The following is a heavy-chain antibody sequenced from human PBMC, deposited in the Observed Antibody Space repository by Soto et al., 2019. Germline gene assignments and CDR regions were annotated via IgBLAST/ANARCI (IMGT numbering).Heavy chain of an antibody. D-gene: IGHD6-13*01. CDR2: TYHSGTT. V-gene: IGHV4-4*02. CDR1: GDSINNSHW. J-gene: IGHJ5*02. Sequence: SETLSLTCAVSGDSINNSHWWSWVRQTPGKGLEWIGETYHSGTTKYNPYLKTRDTISIDKSKNQYTMKMNSVTAADKTVYYCSREVNSSPARGPNWFDPWGQGTLVTVSS. CDR3: SREVNSSPARGPNWFDP.